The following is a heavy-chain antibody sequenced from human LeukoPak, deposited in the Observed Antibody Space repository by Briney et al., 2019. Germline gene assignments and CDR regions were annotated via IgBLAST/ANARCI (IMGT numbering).Heavy chain of an antibody. D-gene: IGHD4-17*01. CDR2: INPNSGGT. V-gene: IGHV1-2*02. CDR1: GYTFTGYY. J-gene: IGHJ3*02. CDR3: ARDGGTTVTPRGSFDI. Sequence: ASVKVSCKASGYTFTGYYMHWVRQAPGQGLEWMGWINPNSGGTNYAQKFQGRVTMTRDTSISTAYMELSRLRSDDTAVYYCARDGGTTVTPRGSFDIWGQGTMVTVSS.